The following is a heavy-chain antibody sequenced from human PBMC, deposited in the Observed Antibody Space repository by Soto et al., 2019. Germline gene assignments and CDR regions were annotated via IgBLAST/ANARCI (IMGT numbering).Heavy chain of an antibody. CDR2: ISGSSTDT. Sequence: QVQLVESGGGLVKPGGSLRLSCVASGFIFSDYYMSWIRQAPGKGLEWVSYISGSSTDTNYADSVKGRFTISRDNAKKSLHLPMNSLRDADTAVYYWARDFTGGTCGGGHWGQGTLVTVSS. D-gene: IGHD1-1*01. V-gene: IGHV3-11*06. CDR1: GFIFSDYY. CDR3: ARDFTGGTCGGGH. J-gene: IGHJ4*02.